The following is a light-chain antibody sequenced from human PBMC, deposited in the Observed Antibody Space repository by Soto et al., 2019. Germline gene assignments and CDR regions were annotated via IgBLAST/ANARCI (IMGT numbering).Light chain of an antibody. CDR1: QGIYNY. CDR3: QKYNSAPLT. V-gene: IGKV1-27*01. Sequence: DIQMTQSPSSLSASVGDRVTITCQASQGIYNYLAWYQQKPGKVPKLLIYAASTLQSGVPSRFSGSGSGTDSTLTISSLQPEDVATYYCQKYNSAPLTFGGGTKVDIK. J-gene: IGKJ4*01. CDR2: AAS.